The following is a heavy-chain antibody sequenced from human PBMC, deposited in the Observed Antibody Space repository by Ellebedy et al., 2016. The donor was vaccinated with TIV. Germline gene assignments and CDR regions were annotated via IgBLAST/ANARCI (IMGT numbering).Heavy chain of an antibody. V-gene: IGHV4-30-4*08. J-gene: IGHJ4*02. CDR2: IYYSGST. CDR3: ARLPNYYDSSGFDY. D-gene: IGHD3-22*01. Sequence: MPSETLSLTCTVSGGSISSSSYYWGWIRQPTGKGLEWIGYIYYSGSTYYNPSLKSRVTISVDTSKNQFSLKLSSVTAADTAVYYCARLPNYYDSSGFDYWGQGTLVTVSS. CDR1: GGSISSSSYY.